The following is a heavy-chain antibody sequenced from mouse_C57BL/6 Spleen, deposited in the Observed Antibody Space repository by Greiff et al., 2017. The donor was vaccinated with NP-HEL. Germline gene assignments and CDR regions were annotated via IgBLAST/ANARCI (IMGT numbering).Heavy chain of an antibody. CDR2: IDPSDSYT. CDR3: AKGSDV. CDR1: GYTFTSYW. Sequence: QVQLQQPGAELVKPGASVKLSCKASGYTFTSYWMQWVKQRPGQGLEWIGEIDPSDSYTNYNQKFKGKATLTVDTSSSTAYMQLSSLTSEDSAVYYCAKGSDVWGTGTTVTVSS. J-gene: IGHJ1*03. V-gene: IGHV1-50*01.